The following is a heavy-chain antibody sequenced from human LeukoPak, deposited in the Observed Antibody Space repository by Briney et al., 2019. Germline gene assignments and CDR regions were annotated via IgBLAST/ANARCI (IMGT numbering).Heavy chain of an antibody. Sequence: GGPLRLSLPASGLTFRAFRMNWFGKPPGRGLGWVSYISSSSDYINYADSVKGRFTISRDNAKNSLYLQMNSLRVEDTAVYYCVLEYGDYVVYDYWGQGTLVTVSS. CDR2: ISSSSDYI. V-gene: IGHV3-21*01. D-gene: IGHD4-17*01. CDR1: GLTFRAFR. CDR3: VLEYGDYVVYDY. J-gene: IGHJ4*02.